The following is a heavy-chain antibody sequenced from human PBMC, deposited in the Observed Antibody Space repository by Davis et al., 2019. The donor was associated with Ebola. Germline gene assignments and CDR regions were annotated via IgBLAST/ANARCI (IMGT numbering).Heavy chain of an antibody. Sequence: GESLKISCAASGSTFSSHWMSWVRQAPGKGLEWVPAISGSGGSTYYADSVKGRFTIPRDNSKNTLYLQMNSLRAEDTAVYYCARGDYGDFIWGYGMDVWGQGTTVTVSS. V-gene: IGHV3-23*01. CDR1: GSTFSSHW. CDR3: ARGDYGDFIWGYGMDV. CDR2: ISGSGGST. D-gene: IGHD4-17*01. J-gene: IGHJ6*02.